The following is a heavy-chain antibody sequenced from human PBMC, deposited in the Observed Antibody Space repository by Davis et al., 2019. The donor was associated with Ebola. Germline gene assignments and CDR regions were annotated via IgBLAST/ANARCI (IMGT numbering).Heavy chain of an antibody. CDR3: ARDIVATG. Sequence: SVTVSRKASRGTFSSYTISWVRQAPGQGLEWMGRIIPILGIANYAQKFQGRVTITADKSTSTAYMELSSLRSEDTAVYYCARDIVATGWGQGTLVTVSS. CDR1: RGTFSSYT. J-gene: IGHJ4*02. V-gene: IGHV1-69*04. D-gene: IGHD5-12*01. CDR2: IIPILGIA.